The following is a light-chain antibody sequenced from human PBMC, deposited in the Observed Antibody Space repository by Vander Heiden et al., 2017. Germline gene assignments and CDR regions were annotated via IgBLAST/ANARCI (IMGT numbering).Light chain of an antibody. CDR1: SSNIGSNT. J-gene: IGLJ3*02. V-gene: IGLV1-44*01. CDR2: KNN. CDR3: AAWDDSLNGGV. Sequence: QSVLTQPPSASGTPGQRVTISCSGSSSNIGSNTVNWYQQLPGTAPKLLIYKNNQRPSGVPDRFSGSKSGTSASLAISGLQSEAEADYYCAAWDDSLNGGVFGGGTKLTVL.